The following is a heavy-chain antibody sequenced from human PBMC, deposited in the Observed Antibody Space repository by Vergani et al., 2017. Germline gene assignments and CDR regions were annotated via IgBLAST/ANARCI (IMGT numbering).Heavy chain of an antibody. D-gene: IGHD2-15*01. CDR1: GGSINSHNYY. CDR2: IHTSGST. CDR3: ARGSCLGGSCYKPLFDY. Sequence: QVQLQESGPGLVKPSQTLSLTCTVSGGSINSHNYYWSWIRQPAGKGLEWIGRIHTSGSTNYNPSLNIRVSMSEDTSKNQFSLNLTSVTAADTAVYFCARGSCLGGSCYKPLFDYWDQGILVTVSS. V-gene: IGHV4-61*02. J-gene: IGHJ4*02.